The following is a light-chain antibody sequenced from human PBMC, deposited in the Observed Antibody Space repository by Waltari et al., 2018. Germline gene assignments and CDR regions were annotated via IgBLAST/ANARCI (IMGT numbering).Light chain of an antibody. CDR3: QQLSTYPLT. CDR1: QGISSS. V-gene: IGKV1-9*01. J-gene: IGKJ4*01. Sequence: DLQLTHSPSFLSVSVGDRVTITCRASQGISSSLAWYQQKPGKAPKLLVYAASSLQSGVPSRFSGSGSGTEFTLTISSLQPEDFASYYCQQLSTYPLTIGGGTKVEIK. CDR2: AAS.